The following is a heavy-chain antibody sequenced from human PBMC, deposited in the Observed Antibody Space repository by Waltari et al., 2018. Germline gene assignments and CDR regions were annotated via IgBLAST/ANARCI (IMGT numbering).Heavy chain of an antibody. CDR1: GYTFTSYG. J-gene: IGHJ4*02. V-gene: IGHV1-18*01. CDR2: IRAYNGKT. CDR3: AREAPPYYDILTGYSDY. D-gene: IGHD3-9*01. Sequence: QVQLVQSGAEVKKPGASVKVSCKASGYTFTSYGISWVRQAPGQGLEWMGWIRAYNGKTNYAQKLQGRVTMTTDTATSTAYMELRSLRSDDTAVYYCAREAPPYYDILTGYSDYWGQGTLVTVSS.